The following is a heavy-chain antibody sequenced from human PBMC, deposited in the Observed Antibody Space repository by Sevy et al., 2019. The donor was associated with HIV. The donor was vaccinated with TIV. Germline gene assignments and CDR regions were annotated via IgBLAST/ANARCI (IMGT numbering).Heavy chain of an antibody. J-gene: IGHJ4*02. CDR3: AREGXXXPNXX. CDR1: GXXFSIYX. Sequence: GGSLRLSCAAXGXXFSIYXMSWVRQAPGKGLEWVSTLSFGCGKINYADSVKGRFTISRDNSQSSVYLQMNNMRVEDTXVXYCAREGXXXPNXXWXQGTLVTVSS. V-gene: IGHV3-23*01. CDR2: LSFGCGKI.